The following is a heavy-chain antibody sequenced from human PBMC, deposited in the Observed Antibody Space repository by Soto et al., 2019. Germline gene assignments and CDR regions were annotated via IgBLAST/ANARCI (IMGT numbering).Heavy chain of an antibody. V-gene: IGHV3-33*01. CDR1: GFTFSSYG. CDR2: IWYDGSNK. Sequence: GGSLRLSCAASGFTFSSYGMHWVRQAPGKGLEWVAVIWYDGSNKYYADSVKGRFTISRDNSKNTLYLQMNSLRAEDTAVYYCASAIFGVVTGWGSMDVWGKGTTVTVSS. D-gene: IGHD3-3*01. CDR3: ASAIFGVVTGWGSMDV. J-gene: IGHJ6*03.